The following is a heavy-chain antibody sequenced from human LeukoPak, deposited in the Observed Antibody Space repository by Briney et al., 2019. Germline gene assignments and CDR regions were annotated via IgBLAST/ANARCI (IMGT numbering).Heavy chain of an antibody. V-gene: IGHV3-48*04. CDR1: GFTFSSYS. Sequence: GGSLRLSCAASGFTFSSYSMNWVRQAPGKGLEWVSFISGSSSTIYYADSVKGRFTISRDNAKNSLYLQMNSLRAEDTAVYYCASRAMEVFWGQGTLVTVSS. CDR3: ASRAMEVF. D-gene: IGHD3-10*01. J-gene: IGHJ4*02. CDR2: ISGSSSTI.